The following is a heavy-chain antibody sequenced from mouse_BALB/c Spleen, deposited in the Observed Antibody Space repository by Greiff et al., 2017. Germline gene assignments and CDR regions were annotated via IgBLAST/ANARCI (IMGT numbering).Heavy chain of an antibody. CDR2: IWAGGST. V-gene: IGHV2-9*02. D-gene: IGHD2-14*01. CDR1: GFSLTSYG. CDR3: ARDAYYRYDGFAY. J-gene: IGHJ3*01. Sequence: VHLVESGPGLVAPSQSLSITCTVSGFSLTSYGVHWVRQPPGKGLEWLGVIWAGGSTNYNSALMSRLSISKDNSKSQVFLKMNSLQTDDTAMYYCARDAYYRYDGFAYWGQGTLVTVSA.